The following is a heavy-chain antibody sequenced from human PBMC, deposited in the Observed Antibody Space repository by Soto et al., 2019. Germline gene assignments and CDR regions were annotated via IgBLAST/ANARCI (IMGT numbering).Heavy chain of an antibody. J-gene: IGHJ4*02. CDR2: MNPNTGNS. CDR3: TRRAETNGWNGFGADKYYFDF. D-gene: IGHD1-1*01. Sequence: QVQLVQSGAEVRKPGASVTVSCEASGYTFTSYDIYWVRQATGQGLEWMGWMNPNTGNSAYAQKFQGRVTVTSDTSITTVHMELSSLRSEDTAVYYCTRRAETNGWNGFGADKYYFDFWGQGTLVTVSS. V-gene: IGHV1-8*01. CDR1: GYTFTSYD.